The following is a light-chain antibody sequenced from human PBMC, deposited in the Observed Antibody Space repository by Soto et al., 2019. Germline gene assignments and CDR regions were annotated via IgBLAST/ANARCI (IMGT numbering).Light chain of an antibody. J-gene: IGLJ1*01. CDR2: EVT. V-gene: IGLV2-23*02. CDR3: CSYAGSSNFSV. Sequence: QSVLTQPASVSGPPGQSITVSCTGTSSDVGSYNLVSWYQHHPGKAPQLMIYEVTKRPSGVSDRFSGSKSGNTASLTISGLXAEDEADYYCCSYAGSSNFSVFGTGTKVTVL. CDR1: SSDVGSYNL.